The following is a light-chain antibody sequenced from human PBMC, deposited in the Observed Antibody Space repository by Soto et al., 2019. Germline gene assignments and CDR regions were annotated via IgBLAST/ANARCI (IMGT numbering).Light chain of an antibody. CDR2: GAS. V-gene: IGKV3-15*01. CDR3: QQYNNWWT. J-gene: IGKJ1*01. CDR1: QSVSNN. Sequence: EIVMTQSPATLSVSPGERATLSCRASQSVSNNLAWYQKKPGQAPRLLIYGASSRATGSTARFSGSGSRTEFTLTISSLQSEDFAFYCCQQYNNWWTFGQWTRLDIK.